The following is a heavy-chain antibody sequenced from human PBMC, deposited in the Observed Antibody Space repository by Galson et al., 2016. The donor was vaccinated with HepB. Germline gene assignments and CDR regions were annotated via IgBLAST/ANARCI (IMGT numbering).Heavy chain of an antibody. J-gene: IGHJ4*02. CDR1: GFTFSNYA. CDR2: ISSSYST. D-gene: IGHD1-26*01. Sequence: SLRLSCAASGFTFSNYAMTWVRQAPGKRLEWVSSISSSYSTYYADSVKGRFTISRDNSKNTLYLQMIDLRAEDTAVFYCAKGHAANPGAPRVDYWGRGTLVTVSS. CDR3: AKGHAANPGAPRVDY. V-gene: IGHV3-23*01.